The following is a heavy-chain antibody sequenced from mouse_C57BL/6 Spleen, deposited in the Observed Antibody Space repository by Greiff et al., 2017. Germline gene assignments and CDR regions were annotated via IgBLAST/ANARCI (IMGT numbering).Heavy chain of an antibody. CDR2: IDPETGGT. V-gene: IGHV1-15*01. D-gene: IGHD1-1*01. Sequence: VKLMESGAELVRPGASVTLSCKASGYTFTDYEMHWVKQTPVHGLEWIGAIDPETGGTAYNQKFKGKAILTADKSSSTAYMELRSLTSEDSAVYYCTRPLLGVWGTGTTVTVSS. CDR3: TRPLLGV. CDR1: GYTFTDYE. J-gene: IGHJ1*03.